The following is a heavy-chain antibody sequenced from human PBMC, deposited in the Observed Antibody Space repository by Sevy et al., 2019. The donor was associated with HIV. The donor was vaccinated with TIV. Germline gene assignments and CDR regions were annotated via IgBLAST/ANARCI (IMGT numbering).Heavy chain of an antibody. CDR3: ARSSYGSGSYNYYGMDV. J-gene: IGHJ6*02. Sequence: GGSLRLSCAASGFTFSTYALHWVRQAPGKGLEWVALISYDGNNKYYADSVKGRFTVSRDNSKNTLYLQMNGLRAEDTAVYYCARSSYGSGSYNYYGMDVWGQGTTVTVSS. CDR1: GFTFSTYA. D-gene: IGHD3-10*01. CDR2: ISYDGNNK. V-gene: IGHV3-30*14.